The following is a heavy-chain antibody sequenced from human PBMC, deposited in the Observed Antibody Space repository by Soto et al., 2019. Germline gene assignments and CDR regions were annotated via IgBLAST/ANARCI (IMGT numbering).Heavy chain of an antibody. CDR2: IFYSGST. J-gene: IGHJ4*02. V-gene: IGHV4-4*02. Sequence: PSETLSLTCAASGGSLSSSSWWSWVRQPPGKTLEWLGEIFYSGSTKYNPSLNSRVTISADQSKNDFSLRLGSVTAADTAVYYCVHHGGVPYYHDFWGQGMLVTVSS. D-gene: IGHD2-8*01. CDR3: VHHGGVPYYHDF. CDR1: GGSLSSSSW.